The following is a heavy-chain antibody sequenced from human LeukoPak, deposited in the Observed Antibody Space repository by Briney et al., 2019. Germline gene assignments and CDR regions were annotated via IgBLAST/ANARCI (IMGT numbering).Heavy chain of an antibody. J-gene: IGHJ6*02. CDR1: GFTFSRYS. D-gene: IGHD3-22*01. CDR3: AKVSFDSGMDV. Sequence: PGGSLRLSCAASGFTFSRYSMHWVRQAPGKGLEYVSAISSNGGSTYYANSVKGRFTISRDNSKNTLYLQMGSLRAEDMAVYYCAKVSFDSGMDVWGQGTTVPVSS. CDR2: ISSNGGST. V-gene: IGHV3-64*01.